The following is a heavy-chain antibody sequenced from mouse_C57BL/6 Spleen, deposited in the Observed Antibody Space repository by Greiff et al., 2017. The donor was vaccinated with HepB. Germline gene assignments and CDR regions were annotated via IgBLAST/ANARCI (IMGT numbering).Heavy chain of an antibody. J-gene: IGHJ2*01. V-gene: IGHV2-6-1*01. CDR3: ARHGYYGNYFDY. D-gene: IGHD2-1*01. CDR1: GFSLTSYG. CDR2: IWSDGST. Sequence: QVQLKESGPGLVAPSQRLSITCTVSGFSLTSYGVHWVRQPPGKGLEWLVVIWSDGSTTYNSALKSRLSISKDNSKSQVFLKMNSLQTDDTAMYYCARHGYYGNYFDYWGQGTTLTVSS.